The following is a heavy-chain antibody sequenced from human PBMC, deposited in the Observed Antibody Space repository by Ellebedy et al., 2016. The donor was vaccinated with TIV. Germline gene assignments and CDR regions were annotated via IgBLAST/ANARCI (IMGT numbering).Heavy chain of an antibody. CDR2: IRGDGDGT. Sequence: GGSLRLSCAASGFSFSTYWMHWVRQALGKGLVWVSRIRGDGDGTSYADSVKGRFALSRDNAKNTLYLQMNSLTAEDTAVYYCTRDVDATGSTGAGPESWGQGTLVIVSS. J-gene: IGHJ5*02. CDR3: TRDVDATGSTGAGPES. D-gene: IGHD3-10*01. V-gene: IGHV3-74*01. CDR1: GFSFSTYW.